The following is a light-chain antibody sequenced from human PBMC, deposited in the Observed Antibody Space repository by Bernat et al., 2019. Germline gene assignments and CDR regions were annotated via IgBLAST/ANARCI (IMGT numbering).Light chain of an antibody. V-gene: IGKV1-39*01. CDR3: QQSYSSPYT. CDR1: QNIRSY. J-gene: IGKJ2*01. CDR2: AAS. Sequence: DIQMTQSPSPLSASVGDRVTITCRASQNIRSYLNWYQQKPGKAPNLLIYAASSLQNGVPLRFGGSGSGTDFTLTISSLQPEDFATYYCQQSYSSPYTFGQGTKLEIK.